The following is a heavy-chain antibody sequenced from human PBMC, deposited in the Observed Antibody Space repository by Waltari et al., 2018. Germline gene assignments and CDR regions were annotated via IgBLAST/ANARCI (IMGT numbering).Heavy chain of an antibody. CDR3: ARAFIAAAGLFDY. V-gene: IGHV4-38-2*01. CDR1: GYSISSGYY. CDR2: IYNSGTT. J-gene: IGHJ4*02. D-gene: IGHD6-13*01. Sequence: QVQLQESGPGLVKPSETLSLTCAVSGYSISSGYYWGWIRQPRGKGLEWIGSIYNSGTTDDTPSLKSRVTISVDTSKNQFSLKLSCVAAADTALYYCARAFIAAAGLFDYWGQGTLVTVSA.